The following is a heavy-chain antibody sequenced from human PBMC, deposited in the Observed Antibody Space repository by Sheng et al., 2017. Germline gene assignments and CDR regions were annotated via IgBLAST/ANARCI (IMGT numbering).Heavy chain of an antibody. CDR2: INPNSGGT. V-gene: IGHV1-2*02. D-gene: IGHD3-3*01. CDR3: ARGGDFWTQRLYYYYMDV. J-gene: IGHJ6*03. CDR1: GYTFTGYY. Sequence: QVQLVQSGAEVKKPGASVKVSCKASGYTFTGYYMHWVRQAPGQGLEWMGWINPNSGGTNYAQKFQGRVTMTRDTSISTAYMELSRLRSDDTAVYYCARGGDFWTQRLYYYYMDVWGQGTTVTVSS.